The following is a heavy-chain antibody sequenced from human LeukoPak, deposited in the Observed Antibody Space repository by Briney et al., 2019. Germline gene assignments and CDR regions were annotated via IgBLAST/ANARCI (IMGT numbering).Heavy chain of an antibody. D-gene: IGHD6-19*01. V-gene: IGHV1-3*01. CDR3: ARDRSGPAGSIAVARWFDP. CDR1: GYTFTSYA. CDR2: INAGNGNT. J-gene: IGHJ5*02. Sequence: ASVKVSCKASGYTFTSYAMHWVRQAPGQRLEWMGWINAGNGNTKYSQKFQGRVTITRDTSASTAYMELSSLRSEDTAVYYCARDRSGPAGSIAVARWFDPWGQGTLVTVSS.